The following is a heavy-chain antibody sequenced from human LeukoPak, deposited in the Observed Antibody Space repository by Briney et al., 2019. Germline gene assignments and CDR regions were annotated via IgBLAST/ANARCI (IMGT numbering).Heavy chain of an antibody. CDR3: TRDHRDDWNPGYYFDY. V-gene: IGHV3-49*04. Sequence: GGSLRLSCAASGFTFSSSAMSWVRQAPGQGLEWVGFIKTTLYGGTTEYAASVKGRFTISRDDSKAIAYLQMNSLKTEDTAVYYCTRDHRDDWNPGYYFDYWGQGTLVTVSS. CDR1: GFTFSSSA. D-gene: IGHD1-1*01. CDR2: IKTTLYGGTT. J-gene: IGHJ4*02.